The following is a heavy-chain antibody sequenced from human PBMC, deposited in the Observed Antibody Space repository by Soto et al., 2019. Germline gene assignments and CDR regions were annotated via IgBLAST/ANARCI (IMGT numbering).Heavy chain of an antibody. J-gene: IGHJ4*02. CDR3: ATTQSFDY. Sequence: EVQVVESGGGLVQPGGSLKLSCIASGFTFSHYWMSWVRQAPGKGLEWVANIRQDGSEKNFVDSVKRRFTISRDNAKNSVDLQMNSLRAEDTAVYYCATTQSFDYWGQGTLVTVSS. CDR1: GFTFSHYW. V-gene: IGHV3-7*01. CDR2: IRQDGSEK.